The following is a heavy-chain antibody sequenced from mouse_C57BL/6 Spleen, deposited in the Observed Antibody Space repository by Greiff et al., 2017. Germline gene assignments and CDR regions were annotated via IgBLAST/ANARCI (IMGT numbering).Heavy chain of an antibody. D-gene: IGHD3-2*02. CDR2: IHPNSGST. Sequence: VQLQQSGAELVKPGASVKLSCKASGYTFTSYWMHWVKQRPGQGLEWIGMIHPNSGSTNYNQKFKSKATLTVDKSSSTAYMQLSSLTSEDSAVYYCARALTAQATCFACWGQGTLVTVSA. CDR1: GYTFTSYW. CDR3: ARALTAQATCFAC. V-gene: IGHV1-64*01. J-gene: IGHJ3*01.